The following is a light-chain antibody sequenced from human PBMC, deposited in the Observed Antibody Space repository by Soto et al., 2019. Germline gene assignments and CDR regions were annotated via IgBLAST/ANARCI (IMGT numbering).Light chain of an antibody. J-gene: IGLJ3*02. V-gene: IGLV2-11*01. CDR1: SSDVGGYNY. Sequence: QSALTQPRSVSGSPGQSVTISCTGTSSDVGGYNYVSWYQHHPGKAPKLMIYDVSKRPSGVPDRFSGSKSGNTASLTISGLQAEDEADYYCCSYAGSYLWVFGGGTKLTVL. CDR2: DVS. CDR3: CSYAGSYLWV.